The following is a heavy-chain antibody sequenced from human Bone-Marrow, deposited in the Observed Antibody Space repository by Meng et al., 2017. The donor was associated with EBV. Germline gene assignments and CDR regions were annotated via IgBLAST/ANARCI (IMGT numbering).Heavy chain of an antibody. J-gene: IGHJ4*02. CDR2: LIPMVGAP. CDR3: ASESGRGFTPDY. D-gene: IGHD3-10*01. CDR1: GGTFRSDA. V-gene: IGHV1-69*01. Sequence: QVPLLQSGAVVQKPGSSVKVSCSTSGGTFRSDAVSWVRQAPGQGLEWMGGLIPMVGAPHYAQKFQGRVTIIADESTSTHSMELNSLRSEDTAMYYCASESGRGFTPDYWGQGTLVTASS.